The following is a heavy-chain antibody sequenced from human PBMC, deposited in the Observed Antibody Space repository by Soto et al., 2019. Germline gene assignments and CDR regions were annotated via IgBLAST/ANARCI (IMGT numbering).Heavy chain of an antibody. D-gene: IGHD5-12*01. CDR2: INHSGST. CDR1: CGSFSCYY. V-gene: IGHV4-34*01. CDR3: AREDIGYETWFEP. J-gene: IGHJ5*02. Sequence: SETLALTCAVYCGSFSCYYWRWIRQPPGKGLEWIVEINHSGSTNYNPSLKSRVTISVDTSKNQFYLKLSSVNASDTAVYYGAREDIGYETWFEPWGHGTLVNVSS.